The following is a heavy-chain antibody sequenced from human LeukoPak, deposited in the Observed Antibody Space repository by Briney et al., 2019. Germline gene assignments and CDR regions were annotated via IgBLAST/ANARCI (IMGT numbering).Heavy chain of an antibody. V-gene: IGHV1-69*01. Sequence: ASVNLTRKSSGSTFTSNANSWVRQPPAQGHGLMGVFIPIFSTANYAQKFQGRVTITADESTSTAYMELSNLRSEDTAVYYCARTRYSSSWWYNSHYYYYMDVWGKGTTVTISS. J-gene: IGHJ6*03. D-gene: IGHD6-13*01. CDR3: ARTRYSSSWWYNSHYYYYMDV. CDR2: FIPIFSTA. CDR1: GSTFTSNA.